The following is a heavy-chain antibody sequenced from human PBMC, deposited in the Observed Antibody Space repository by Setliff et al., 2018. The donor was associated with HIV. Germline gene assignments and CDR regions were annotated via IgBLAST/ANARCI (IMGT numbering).Heavy chain of an antibody. Sequence: AASVKVSCKAPGYRFSSYGISWVRQAPGQGLEWMGIINPSGGSTSYAQKFQGRVTMTRDTSTSTVYMELSSLRSEDTAVYYCARAQFGAFDIWGQGTMVTVSS. CDR1: GYRFSSYG. J-gene: IGHJ3*02. D-gene: IGHD3-10*01. CDR3: ARAQFGAFDI. CDR2: INPSGGST. V-gene: IGHV1-46*01.